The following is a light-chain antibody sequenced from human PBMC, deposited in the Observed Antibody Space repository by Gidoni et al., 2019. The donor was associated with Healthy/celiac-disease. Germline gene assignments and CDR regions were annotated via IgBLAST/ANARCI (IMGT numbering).Light chain of an antibody. J-gene: IGLJ2*01. Sequence: QSALTQPASVSGSPGQSITTSCTGPSSAVGGYNYVSWYHHHPRKPPKLMIYDVSNRPSGFSTPFSASKSGNTASLTISGPQAEDEADYYCSSYTSSSTVVFGGGTKLTVL. CDR3: SSYTSSSTVV. V-gene: IGLV2-14*03. CDR1: SSAVGGYNY. CDR2: DVS.